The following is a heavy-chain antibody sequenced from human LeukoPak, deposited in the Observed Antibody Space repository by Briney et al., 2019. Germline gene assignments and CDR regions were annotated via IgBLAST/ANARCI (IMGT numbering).Heavy chain of an antibody. CDR3: ARGEIYTAMALFDYYYYYMDV. D-gene: IGHD5-18*01. V-gene: IGHV1-69*06. CDR2: IIPIFGTA. CDR1: GGIFSSYA. J-gene: IGHJ6*03. Sequence: ASVKVSCKASGGIFSSYAISWVRQAPGQGLEWMGGIIPIFGTANYAQKFQGRVTITADKSTSTAYMELSSLRSEDTAVYYCARGEIYTAMALFDYYYYYMDVWGKGTTVTVSS.